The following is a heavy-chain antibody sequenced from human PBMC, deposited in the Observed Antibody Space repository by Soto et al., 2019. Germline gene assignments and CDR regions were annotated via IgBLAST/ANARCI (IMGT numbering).Heavy chain of an antibody. CDR2: IYSGGST. D-gene: IGHD6-6*01. Sequence: EVQLVESGGGLVQPGGSLRLSCAASGFTVSSNYMSWVRQAPGKGLEWVSVIYSGGSTYYADSVKGRFTISRDNSKNTLYLQMNSLRAEDTAVYYCARDPGEYSSVRDSRYFVYWGQGTLVTVSS. J-gene: IGHJ4*02. CDR1: GFTVSSNY. V-gene: IGHV3-66*01. CDR3: ARDPGEYSSVRDSRYFVY.